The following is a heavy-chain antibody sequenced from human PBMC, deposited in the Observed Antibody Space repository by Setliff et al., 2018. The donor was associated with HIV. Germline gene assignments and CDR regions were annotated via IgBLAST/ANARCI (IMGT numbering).Heavy chain of an antibody. CDR1: GYSISSGNY. J-gene: IGHJ5*02. V-gene: IGHV4-38-2*01. D-gene: IGHD3-10*01. Sequence: ETLSLTCAVFGYSISSGNYWGWIRQPPGKGLEWIGSSYYSGSTYYNPSLKSRVTISVDTSKNQFSLKLSSVTAADTAVYYCATYADRESNRFDPWGQGILVTVSS. CDR2: SYYSGST. CDR3: ATYADRESNRFDP.